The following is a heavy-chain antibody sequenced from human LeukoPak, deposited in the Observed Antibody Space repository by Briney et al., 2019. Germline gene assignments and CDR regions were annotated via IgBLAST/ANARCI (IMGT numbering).Heavy chain of an antibody. CDR1: GFTFSTYW. D-gene: IGHD4/OR15-4a*01. CDR3: ARDTLGEGEDANYAVYYFDY. CDR2: IKQDESEK. Sequence: PGGSLRLSCAASGFTFSTYWMSWVRQAPGKGLEWVANIKQDESEKYYADSVKGRFTISRDNGKNSLDLQMNSLRADDTAVYYCARDTLGEGEDANYAVYYFDYWGQGTLVTVSS. V-gene: IGHV3-7*01. J-gene: IGHJ4*02.